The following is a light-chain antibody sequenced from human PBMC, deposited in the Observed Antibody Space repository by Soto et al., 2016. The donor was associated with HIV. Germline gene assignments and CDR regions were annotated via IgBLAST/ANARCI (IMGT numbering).Light chain of an antibody. CDR3: QQYNSYLWT. J-gene: IGKJ1*01. V-gene: IGKV1-5*03. CDR1: QSISSW. Sequence: DIQMTQSPSTLSASVGDRVTITCRASQSISSWLAWYQQKPGKAPKVLIYKASSLESGVPSRFSGSGSGTEFTLTISNLQPDDFATYYCQQYNSYLWTFGQGTKVEIK. CDR2: KAS.